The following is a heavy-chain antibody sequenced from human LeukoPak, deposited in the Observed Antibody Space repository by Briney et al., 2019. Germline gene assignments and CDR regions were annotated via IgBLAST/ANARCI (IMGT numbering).Heavy chain of an antibody. V-gene: IGHV2-5*02. J-gene: IGHJ4*02. D-gene: IGHD2-21*02. CDR1: GFSLSTSGVG. Sequence: SGPTLVKPTQTLTLTCTFSGFSLSTSGVGVGWIRQPPGKALEWLALIYWDDDKRYSPSLKSRLTITKDISKNQVVLTVTNMDPVDTATYYCAHSKSYCGGDCYTPIDYWGQGTLVTVSS. CDR2: IYWDDDK. CDR3: AHSKSYCGGDCYTPIDY.